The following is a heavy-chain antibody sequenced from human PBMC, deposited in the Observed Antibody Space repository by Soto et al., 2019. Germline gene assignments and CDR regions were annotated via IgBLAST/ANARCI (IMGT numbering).Heavy chain of an antibody. CDR3: ATTSRGYTAFFEF. Sequence: VQLVQSGAEVKKPGSSVKVSCKTSGDTFGTFAINWIRQAPGRGLEWLGGGVPVFGTPNYAPDFQGRVTTTADESANTSFMEVISLRSDDAAINYCATTSRGYTAFFEFWGLGTLVIVSS. V-gene: IGHV1-69*12. CDR1: GDTFGTFA. D-gene: IGHD5-12*01. J-gene: IGHJ4*02. CDR2: GVPVFGTP.